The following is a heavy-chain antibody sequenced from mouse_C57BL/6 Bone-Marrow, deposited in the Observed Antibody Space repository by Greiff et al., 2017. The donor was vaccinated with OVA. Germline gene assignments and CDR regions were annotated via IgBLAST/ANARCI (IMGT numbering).Heavy chain of an antibody. V-gene: IGHV7-3*01. CDR1: GFTFTDYY. CDR2: IRNKANGYTT. Sequence: EVQRVESGGGLVQPGGSLSLSCAASGFTFTDYYMSWVRQPPGKALEWLGFIRNKANGYTTEYSASVKGRFTISRDNSQNILYLHKNALRAEASATYYCASYALITTVGDMDYWGQGTSVTVSS. J-gene: IGHJ4*01. CDR3: ASYALITTVGDMDY. D-gene: IGHD1-1*01.